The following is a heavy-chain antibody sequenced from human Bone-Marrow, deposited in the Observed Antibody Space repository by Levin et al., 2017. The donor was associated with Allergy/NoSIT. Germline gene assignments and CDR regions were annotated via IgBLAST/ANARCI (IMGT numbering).Heavy chain of an antibody. CDR3: ARHYDSSGYWGFDP. V-gene: IGHV5-51*01. J-gene: IGHJ5*02. CDR2: IFPEDSDT. CDR1: GYTFTNYW. D-gene: IGHD3-22*01. Sequence: GGSLRLSCKASGYTFTNYWIGWVRQMPGKGLEWMGIIFPEDSDTKYSPSFQGQVTISADKSISTAYLQWNSLKASDTAMYYCARHYDSSGYWGFDPWGQGTVVTVSS.